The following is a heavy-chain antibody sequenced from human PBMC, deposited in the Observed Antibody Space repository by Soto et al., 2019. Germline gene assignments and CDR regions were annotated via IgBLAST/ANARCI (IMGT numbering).Heavy chain of an antibody. Sequence: PSETLSLTCTVSGGSISSYYWSWIRQPPGKGLEWIGYIYYSGSTNYNPSLKSRVTISVDTSKNHFSLNLTSVTAADTAVYYSVATTMAYYYGMDVWGQGTTVTVSS. CDR2: IYYSGST. J-gene: IGHJ6*02. CDR1: GGSISSYY. CDR3: VATTMAYYYGMDV. D-gene: IGHD5-12*01. V-gene: IGHV4-59*12.